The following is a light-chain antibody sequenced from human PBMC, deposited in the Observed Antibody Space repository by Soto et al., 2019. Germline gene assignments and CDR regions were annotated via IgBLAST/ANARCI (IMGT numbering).Light chain of an antibody. Sequence: DIVMTQSPLSLPVTPGETASISCRSSQSLLRNGYSCLDWYLQRPGQSPQLLIHLASTRASGVPDRFSGSGSGTDFTLKISRVEAEEVGVYYCMQALQSPVTFGGGTRVEI. CDR1: QSLLRNGYSC. CDR2: LAS. CDR3: MQALQSPVT. J-gene: IGKJ4*01. V-gene: IGKV2-28*01.